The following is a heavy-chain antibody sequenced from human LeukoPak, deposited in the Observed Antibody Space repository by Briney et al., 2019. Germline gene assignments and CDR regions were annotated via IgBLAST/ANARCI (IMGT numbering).Heavy chain of an antibody. J-gene: IGHJ1*01. CDR2: VSSSGTST. Sequence: PGGSLRLPCTGSGFTFSNYAITWVRQTPGKGLEWVSTVSSSGTSTYYADSVRGRFTISRDNSKNTLYLQMNSLRVEDTAVYYCAKDGHYDSSGFTLQYWGQGTLVTVSS. CDR1: GFTFSNYA. CDR3: AKDGHYDSSGFTLQY. V-gene: IGHV3-23*01. D-gene: IGHD3-22*01.